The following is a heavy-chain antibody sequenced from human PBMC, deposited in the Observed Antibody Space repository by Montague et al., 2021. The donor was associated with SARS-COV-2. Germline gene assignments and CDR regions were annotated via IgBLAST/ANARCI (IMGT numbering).Heavy chain of an antibody. CDR3: ARRGRKLLPVATTIGGFDI. V-gene: IGHV4-39*02. D-gene: IGHD5-12*01. J-gene: IGHJ3*02. Sequence: SETLSLTCAVYGGSFSTYYWDWIRQPPGKGLECIGSIYDIGSTYYNPSLNSRVTISVDTSKNHFSLKLSSVTAADTAVYYCARRGRKLLPVATTIGGFDIWGQGTMVTVSS. CDR1: GGSFSTYY. CDR2: IYDIGST.